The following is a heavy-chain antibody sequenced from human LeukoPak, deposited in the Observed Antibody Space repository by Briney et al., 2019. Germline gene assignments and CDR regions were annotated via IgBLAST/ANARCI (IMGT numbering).Heavy chain of an antibody. CDR3: AKEGAVAGIWYFDL. CDR2: ISGSGGST. V-gene: IGHV3-23*01. CDR1: GFTFSSYA. Sequence: EGSLRLSCAASGFTFSSYAMSWVRQAPGKGLEWASAISGSGGSTYYADSVKGRFTISRDNSKNTLYLQMNSLRAEDTAVCYCAKEGAVAGIWYFDLWGRGTLVTVSS. D-gene: IGHD6-19*01. J-gene: IGHJ2*01.